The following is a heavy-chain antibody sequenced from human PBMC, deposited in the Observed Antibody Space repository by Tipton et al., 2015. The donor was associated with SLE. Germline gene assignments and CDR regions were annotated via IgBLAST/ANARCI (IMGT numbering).Heavy chain of an antibody. V-gene: IGHV4-59*11. Sequence: TLSLTCTVSGGSINSHFWSWIRQPPGKGLEWIGYIYYSGGTNYNPSLKSRVTITVDTSKNQFSLKLSSVTTADTAVYYCARQDYYYVMDVWGQGTTVPVSS. J-gene: IGHJ6*02. CDR2: IYYSGGT. CDR3: ARQDYYYVMDV. CDR1: GGSINSHF.